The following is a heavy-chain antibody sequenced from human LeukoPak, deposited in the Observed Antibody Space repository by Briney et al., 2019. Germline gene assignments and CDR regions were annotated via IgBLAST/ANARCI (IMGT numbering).Heavy chain of an antibody. CDR1: GFTFSSYA. CDR2: TSGSGGST. J-gene: IGHJ4*02. CDR3: AKVSAAYYLDY. Sequence: GGSLRLSCAASGFTFSSYAMSWVRQAPGKGLEWVSATSGSGGSTYYADSVKGRFTISRDNSKNTLYVQMNSLRAEDTAVYYCAKVSAAYYLDYWGQGTLVTVSS. D-gene: IGHD3-3*01. V-gene: IGHV3-23*01.